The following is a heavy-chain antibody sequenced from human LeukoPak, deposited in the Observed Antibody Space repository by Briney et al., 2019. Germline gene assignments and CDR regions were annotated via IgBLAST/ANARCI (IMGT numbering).Heavy chain of an antibody. CDR3: ARRHPSINAFDI. D-gene: IGHD2-21*01. V-gene: IGHV5-51*01. J-gene: IGHJ3*02. CDR2: IYPGDSDT. CDR1: GYTFTSYG. Sequence: KVSCKASGYTFTSYGIGWVRQMPGKGLEWMGIIYPGDSDTKYSPSFQGQITISADKSISTAYLQWSSLKASDTAMYYCARRHPSINAFDIWGQGTMVTVSS.